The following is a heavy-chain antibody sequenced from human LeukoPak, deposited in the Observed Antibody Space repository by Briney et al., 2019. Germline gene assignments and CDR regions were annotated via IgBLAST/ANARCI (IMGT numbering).Heavy chain of an antibody. CDR3: ASLNGLYSGTYYFDY. D-gene: IGHD1-26*01. Sequence: SETLSLTCTVSGGSISSGDYYWSWIRQPPGKGLEWIGYIYYSGSTYYNPSLKSRVTISVDTSKNQFSLKLNSVTAADTAVYYCASLNGLYSGTYYFDYWGQGTLVTVSS. CDR2: IYYSGST. J-gene: IGHJ4*02. CDR1: GGSISSGDYY. V-gene: IGHV4-30-4*02.